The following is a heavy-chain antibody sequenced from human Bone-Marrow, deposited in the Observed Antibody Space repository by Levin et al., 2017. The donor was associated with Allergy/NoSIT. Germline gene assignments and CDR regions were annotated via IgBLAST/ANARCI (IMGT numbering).Heavy chain of an antibody. D-gene: IGHD5-24*01. CDR3: ARHLRDGYNYGGLYYFDY. J-gene: IGHJ4*02. CDR2: IYYSGST. CDR1: GGSISSSSYY. V-gene: IGHV4-39*01. Sequence: LSQTLSLTCTVSGGSISSSSYYWGWIRQPPGKGLEWIGSIYYSGSTYYNPSLKSRVTISVDTSKNQFSLKLSSVTAADTAVYYCARHLRDGYNYGGLYYFDYWGQGTLVTVSS.